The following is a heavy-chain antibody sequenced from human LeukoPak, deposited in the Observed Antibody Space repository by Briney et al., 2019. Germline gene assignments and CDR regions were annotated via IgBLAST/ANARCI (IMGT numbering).Heavy chain of an antibody. J-gene: IGHJ6*03. CDR3: ARSSGYDLNMDV. V-gene: IGHV1-8*01. CDR1: GYTFTSYD. CDR2: MNPNSGNT. D-gene: IGHD5-12*01. Sequence: ASVTVSCKASGYTFTSYDINWVRQATGQGLEWMGWMNPNSGNTGYAQKFQGRVTMTRNTSISTAYMELSSLRSEDTAVYYCARSSGYDLNMDVWGKGTTVTISS.